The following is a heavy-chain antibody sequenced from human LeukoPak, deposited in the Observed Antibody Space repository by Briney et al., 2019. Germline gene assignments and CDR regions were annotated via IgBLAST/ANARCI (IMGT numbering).Heavy chain of an antibody. D-gene: IGHD3-16*01. Sequence: PSETLSLTCAVYGVSFSGYYWSWIRQPPGKGLEWIGEINHSGSTNYNPSLKSRVTISVDTSKNQFSLKLSSVTAADTAVYYCARYPLSSSYFDYWGQGTLVTVSS. J-gene: IGHJ4*02. CDR3: ARYPLSSSYFDY. V-gene: IGHV4-34*01. CDR1: GVSFSGYY. CDR2: INHSGST.